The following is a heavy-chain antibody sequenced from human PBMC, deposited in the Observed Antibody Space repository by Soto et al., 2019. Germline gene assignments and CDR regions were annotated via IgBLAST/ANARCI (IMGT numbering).Heavy chain of an antibody. CDR1: GGSFSGYY. D-gene: IGHD6-19*01. V-gene: IGHV4-34*01. Sequence: QVQLQQWGAGLLKPSETLSLTCAVYGGSFSGYYWSWIRQPPGKGLEWIGEINHSGSTNYNPSLKSRVTISVDTSKNHFSLKLSSVTAADTAVYYCARESLWLVTDAFDIWGQGTMVTVSS. J-gene: IGHJ3*02. CDR2: INHSGST. CDR3: ARESLWLVTDAFDI.